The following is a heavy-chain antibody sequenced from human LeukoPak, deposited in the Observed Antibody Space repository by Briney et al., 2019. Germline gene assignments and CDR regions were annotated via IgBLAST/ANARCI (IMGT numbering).Heavy chain of an antibody. Sequence: GGSLRLSCAASGFTFSDSYMTWVRQAPGKGLEWLSYISGNSGDTNYADSVKGRFTISRDNAENSLYLQMNSLRVEDTAVYYCAKDRGTSLCDAFDIWGQGTMVTVSS. J-gene: IGHJ3*02. CDR1: GFTFSDSY. CDR2: ISGNSGDT. V-gene: IGHV3-11*06. CDR3: AKDRGTSLCDAFDI. D-gene: IGHD6-25*01.